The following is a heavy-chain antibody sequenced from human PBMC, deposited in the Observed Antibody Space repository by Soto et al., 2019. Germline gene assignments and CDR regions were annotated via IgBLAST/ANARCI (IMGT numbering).Heavy chain of an antibody. CDR2: IATYNGNR. J-gene: IGHJ5*02. CDR3: ARVLRGVVNWFDP. V-gene: IGHV1-18*01. CDR1: GDPFTNFG. Sequence: ASVKVSCKTSGDPFTNFGLSWVRQAPGQGLEWMGWIATYNGNRDYAQKFQGRLTLTTDTSTSTAYMELKSLGYDDTAVYYCARVLRGVVNWFDPWGQGTLVTVSS. D-gene: IGHD3-10*01.